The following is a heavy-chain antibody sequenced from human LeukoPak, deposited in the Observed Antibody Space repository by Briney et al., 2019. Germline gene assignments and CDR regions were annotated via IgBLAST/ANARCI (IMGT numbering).Heavy chain of an antibody. J-gene: IGHJ4*02. CDR1: GFTVSNNY. V-gene: IGHV3-53*01. CDR3: ARDGCSTTSCYAD. Sequence: PGGSLRLSCAASGFTVSNNYMSWVRQAPGKGLEWVSVIYSGGTTYYTDSVKGRFTISRDKFKNTLYLQMNSLRAEDTAVYYCARDGCSTTSCYADWGQGTPVTVSS. D-gene: IGHD2-2*01. CDR2: IYSGGTT.